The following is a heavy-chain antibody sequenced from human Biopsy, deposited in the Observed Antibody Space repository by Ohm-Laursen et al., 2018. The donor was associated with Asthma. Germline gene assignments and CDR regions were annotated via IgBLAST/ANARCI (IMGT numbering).Heavy chain of an antibody. J-gene: IGHJ4*02. Sequence: SDTLSLTCTVSPGSINDYYWNWIRQFPGKGLEWIGYVHSTGSNRFNPSLKSRLTISVDTSVDQVSLKLTSVTAADTAVYYCVRATSTWSQSGPHYFDHWGQGTLVTVSS. CDR2: VHSTGSN. CDR3: VRATSTWSQSGPHYFDH. D-gene: IGHD6-13*01. CDR1: PGSINDYY. V-gene: IGHV4-59*07.